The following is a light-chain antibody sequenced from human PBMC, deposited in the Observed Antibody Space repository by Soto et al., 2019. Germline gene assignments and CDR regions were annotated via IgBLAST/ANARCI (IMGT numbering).Light chain of an antibody. CDR1: QSISSW. V-gene: IGKV1-5*03. J-gene: IGKJ1*01. CDR3: QHYNSYSRT. CDR2: EAS. Sequence: DIQMTQSPSTLSASVGDRATISCRASQSISSWLAWYQQQPGKAPRLLIYEASSLESGVPSRFSGSGSGTEFTLIISSLQADYFATYYWQHYNSYSRTFGQGTKVEIK.